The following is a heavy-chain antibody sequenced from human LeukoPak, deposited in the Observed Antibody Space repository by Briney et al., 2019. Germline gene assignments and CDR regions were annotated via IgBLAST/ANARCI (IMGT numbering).Heavy chain of an antibody. CDR3: ARANDFWSGYYIVAEYFQH. V-gene: IGHV1-2*02. D-gene: IGHD3-3*01. J-gene: IGHJ1*01. Sequence: GASVKVSCKASGYTFTGYYMHWVRQAPRQGLEWMGWINPNSGGTNYAQKFQGRVTMTRDTSISTAYMELSRLRSDDTAVYYCARANDFWSGYYIVAEYFQHWGQGTLVTVSS. CDR2: INPNSGGT. CDR1: GYTFTGYY.